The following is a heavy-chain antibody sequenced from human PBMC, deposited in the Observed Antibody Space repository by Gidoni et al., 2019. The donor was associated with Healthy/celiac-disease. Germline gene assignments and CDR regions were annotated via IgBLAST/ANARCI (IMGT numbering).Heavy chain of an antibody. V-gene: IGHV4-59*01. D-gene: IGHD6-13*01. Sequence: QVQLQASGPGLVTPSATLSLTCTVPGGSISSYYWSWIRQPPGKGLEWIGYIYYSGSTNYNPSLKSRVTISVDTSKNQFSLKLSSVTAADTAVYYCARAAAGRGDIDYWGQGTLVTVSS. J-gene: IGHJ4*02. CDR1: GGSISSYY. CDR2: IYYSGST. CDR3: ARAAAGRGDIDY.